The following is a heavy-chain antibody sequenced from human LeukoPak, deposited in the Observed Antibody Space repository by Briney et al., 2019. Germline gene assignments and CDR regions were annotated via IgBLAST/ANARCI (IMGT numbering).Heavy chain of an antibody. D-gene: IGHD3-10*01. Sequence: ASVKVSFKASGYTFTSYGLSWVRQAPGQGLEWMGWISAYNGNTNYAQKLQGRVTMTTDTSTSTAYMELRSLRSDDTAVYYCARDRGSTMVRGVKDYWGQGTLVTVSS. V-gene: IGHV1-18*01. CDR3: ARDRGSTMVRGVKDY. CDR2: ISAYNGNT. J-gene: IGHJ4*02. CDR1: GYTFTSYG.